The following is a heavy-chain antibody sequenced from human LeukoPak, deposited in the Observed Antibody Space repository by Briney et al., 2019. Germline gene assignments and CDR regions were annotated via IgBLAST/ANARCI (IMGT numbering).Heavy chain of an antibody. Sequence: GGSLRLSCAASGFTFSSYGMHWVRQAPGKGLERGAVIWFDGSNKYYADSVKGRFTISRDNSKNTLYLQMSSLSAEDTAVYYCARSSSLPPDFDYWGQGTLVTVSS. CDR2: IWFDGSNK. D-gene: IGHD6-13*01. CDR1: GFTFSSYG. J-gene: IGHJ4*02. V-gene: IGHV3-33*01. CDR3: ARSSSLPPDFDY.